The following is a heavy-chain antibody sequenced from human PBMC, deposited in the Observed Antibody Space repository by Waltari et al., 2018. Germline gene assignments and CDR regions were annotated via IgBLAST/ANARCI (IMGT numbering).Heavy chain of an antibody. CDR1: GFTFSSYA. D-gene: IGHD2-21*01. V-gene: IGHV3-23*03. Sequence: EVQLLESGGGLVQPGGSLRLSCAASGFTFSSYAMSWVRQAPGKGLEWVSVLYSGGSTYYADSVKGRFTISRDNSKNTLYLQMNSLRAEDTAVYYCAKGAYCGGDCYSPYFDYWGQGTLVTVSS. CDR2: LYSGGST. CDR3: AKGAYCGGDCYSPYFDY. J-gene: IGHJ4*02.